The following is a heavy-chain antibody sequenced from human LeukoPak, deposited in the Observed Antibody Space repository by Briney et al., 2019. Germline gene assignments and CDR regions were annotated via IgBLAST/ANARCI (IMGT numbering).Heavy chain of an antibody. Sequence: SETLSLTCTVSGGSISSGSYYWSWIRQPAGKGLEWIGRIYTSGSTNYNPSLKSRVTISVDTSKNQFSLKLSPVTAADTAVYYCASSSIYYYMDVWGKGTTVTVSS. J-gene: IGHJ6*03. D-gene: IGHD6-6*01. CDR3: ASSSIYYYMDV. V-gene: IGHV4-61*02. CDR1: GGSISSGSYY. CDR2: IYTSGST.